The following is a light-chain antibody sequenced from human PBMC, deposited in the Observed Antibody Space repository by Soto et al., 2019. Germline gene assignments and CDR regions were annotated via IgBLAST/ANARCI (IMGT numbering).Light chain of an antibody. CDR3: AAWDDGLNGVV. CDR2: SND. J-gene: IGLJ2*01. CDR1: SSNIGSNT. V-gene: IGLV1-44*01. Sequence: QLVLTQPPSASGTPGQRVTISCSGGSSNIGSNTVNWYQQLPGTAPKLLIYSNDQRPSGVPDRFSGSKSGTSGSLAISGLQSEDETDYYCAAWDDGLNGVVFGGGTQLTVL.